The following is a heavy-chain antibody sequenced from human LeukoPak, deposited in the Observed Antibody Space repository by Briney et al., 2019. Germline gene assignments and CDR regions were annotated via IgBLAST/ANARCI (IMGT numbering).Heavy chain of an antibody. Sequence: GASVKVSCKASGGTFSSYAISWVRQAPGQGLEWMGGIIPIFGTANYAQKFQGRVTITADESTSTAYMELSSLRSEDTAVYYCARAKGGYEPSAFDIWGQGTMVTVSS. CDR1: GGTFSSYA. V-gene: IGHV1-69*13. D-gene: IGHD5-12*01. J-gene: IGHJ3*02. CDR2: IIPIFGTA. CDR3: ARAKGGYEPSAFDI.